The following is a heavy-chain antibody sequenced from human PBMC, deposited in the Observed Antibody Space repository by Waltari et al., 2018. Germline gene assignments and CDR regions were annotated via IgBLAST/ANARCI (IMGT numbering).Heavy chain of an antibody. J-gene: IGHJ5*02. Sequence: EVQLLESGGGLVRPGGSLRLSCAASGFTFSSHVMSWVRQAPGKGVEWVSAIRGGGEMPYYADSVKGRFTISRDNSQNTLYLQMDSLRAEDTAIYYCAKERKSETGGGRTFDPWGQGTLVTVSS. CDR1: GFTFSSHV. D-gene: IGHD7-27*01. CDR3: AKERKSETGGGRTFDP. V-gene: IGHV3-23*01. CDR2: IRGGGEMP.